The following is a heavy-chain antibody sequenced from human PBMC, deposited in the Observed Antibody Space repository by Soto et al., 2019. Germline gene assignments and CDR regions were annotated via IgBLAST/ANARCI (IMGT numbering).Heavy chain of an antibody. Sequence: SETRSLTCAVSGYSISSGYYWGWIRQPPGKGLEWIGSIYHSGSTYYNPSLKSRVTISVDTSKNQFSLKLSSVTAADTAVYYCARVNEALDWFDPWGQGTVVTVSS. CDR3: ARVNEALDWFDP. CDR1: GYSISSGYY. J-gene: IGHJ5*02. V-gene: IGHV4-38-2*01. CDR2: IYHSGST.